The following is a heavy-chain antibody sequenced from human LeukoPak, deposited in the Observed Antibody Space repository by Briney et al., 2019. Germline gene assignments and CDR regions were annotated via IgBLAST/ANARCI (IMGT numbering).Heavy chain of an antibody. CDR2: IWYDGSNK. Sequence: GGSLRLSCAASGFTFSSYGMHWVRQAPGKGLEWVAVIWYDGSNKYYADSVKGRFTISRDNSKNTLYLQMNSLRAEDTAVYYCARDRRGYSYGYYYYYGMDVWGQGTTVTVSS. CDR3: ARDRRGYSYGYYYYYGMDV. CDR1: GFTFSSYG. J-gene: IGHJ6*02. V-gene: IGHV3-33*01. D-gene: IGHD5-18*01.